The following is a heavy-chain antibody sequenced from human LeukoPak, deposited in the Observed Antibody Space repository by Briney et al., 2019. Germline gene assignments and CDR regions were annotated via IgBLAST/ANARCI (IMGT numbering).Heavy chain of an antibody. Sequence: ASEKVSCKASGYTYTSDGISWVRQATGQGLEWMGWISAYNGNTNYAQKLQGRVTMTTDTSTSTAYMELRSLRSDDTAVYYCARDAGLESFDYWGQGTLVTVSS. J-gene: IGHJ4*02. CDR1: GYTYTSDG. V-gene: IGHV1-18*01. D-gene: IGHD3-3*01. CDR2: ISAYNGNT. CDR3: ARDAGLESFDY.